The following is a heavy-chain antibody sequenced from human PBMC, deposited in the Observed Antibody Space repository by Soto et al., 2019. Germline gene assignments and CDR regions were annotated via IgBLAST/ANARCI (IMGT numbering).Heavy chain of an antibody. CDR3: ARVSFGLNYYMDV. J-gene: IGHJ6*03. D-gene: IGHD3-3*01. Sequence: EVQLVESGGGLVQPGGSLRLSCAASGFTFSSYAVHWVRQAPGKGLEYVSAISSNGGSTYYANSVKGRFTISRDNSKNTLYLQMGSLRAEDMAVYYCARVSFGLNYYMDVWGKGTTVTVSS. V-gene: IGHV3-64*01. CDR1: GFTFSSYA. CDR2: ISSNGGST.